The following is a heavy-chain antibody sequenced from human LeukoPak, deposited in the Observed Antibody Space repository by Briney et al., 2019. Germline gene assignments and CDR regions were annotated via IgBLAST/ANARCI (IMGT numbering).Heavy chain of an antibody. J-gene: IGHJ6*02. CDR1: GFTFSSYS. V-gene: IGHV3-48*01. CDR3: ARARHSSSWAYCGMDV. Sequence: GGSLRLSCAASGFTFSSYSMNWVRQAPGKGLEWVSYISSSSSTIYYADSVKGRFTISRDNAKNSLYLQMNSLRAEDTAVYYCARARHSSSWAYCGMDVWGQGTTVTVSS. D-gene: IGHD6-13*01. CDR2: ISSSSSTI.